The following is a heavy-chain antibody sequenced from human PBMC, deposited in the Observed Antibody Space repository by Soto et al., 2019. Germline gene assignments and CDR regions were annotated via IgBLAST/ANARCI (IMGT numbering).Heavy chain of an antibody. CDR1: GGSISSGDYY. Sequence: SETLSLTCTVSGGSISSGDYYWSWIRQPPGKGLEWIGYIYYSGSTYYNPSLKSRVTISVDTSKNQFSLKLSSVTAADTAVYYCARYGEAHGGFDPWGQGTLVTVSS. J-gene: IGHJ5*02. CDR2: IYYSGST. CDR3: ARYGEAHGGFDP. D-gene: IGHD4-17*01. V-gene: IGHV4-30-4*01.